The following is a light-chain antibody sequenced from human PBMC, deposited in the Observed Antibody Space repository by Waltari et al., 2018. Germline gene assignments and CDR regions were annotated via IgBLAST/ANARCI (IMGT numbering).Light chain of an antibody. V-gene: IGLV2-14*03. CDR2: DVS. Sequence: QSALTQPASVSGSPGQSITISCTGTTSDVGGYHYVSWYQQHPGKAPKLMIYDVSKRPSGVSDRFSGSKSGNTASLTISGLQTEDEADYYCSSYSRSSTFYVFGTGTKVTVL. CDR1: TSDVGGYHY. CDR3: SSYSRSSTFYV. J-gene: IGLJ1*01.